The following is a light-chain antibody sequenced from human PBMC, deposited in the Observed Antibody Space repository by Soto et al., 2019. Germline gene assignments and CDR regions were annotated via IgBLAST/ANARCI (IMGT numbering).Light chain of an antibody. J-gene: IGLJ2*01. CDR1: SSDIGAYHY. V-gene: IGLV2-8*01. CDR2: EVV. Sequence: QSALTQPPSASGSPGQSVAISCTGTSSDIGAYHYVSWYQQHPGKPPKLIIYEVVKRPSGVPDRFSGSKSGNTASLTVSGLQPEDEAHYYCSSHAANGFFGGGTKLTVL. CDR3: SSHAANGF.